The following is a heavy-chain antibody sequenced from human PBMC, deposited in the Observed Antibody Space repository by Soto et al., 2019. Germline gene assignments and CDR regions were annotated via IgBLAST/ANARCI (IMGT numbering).Heavy chain of an antibody. J-gene: IGHJ5*02. V-gene: IGHV3-30-3*01. Sequence: LRLSCAASGFNFNSYAMHWVRQAPGEGLEWVAVISYDGNNKYYADSVRGRFTISRDNSKNTLYLQMNSLRTEDTAVYYCASSSGSGYQNFFDPWGQGSLVTVSS. CDR1: GFNFNSYA. CDR2: ISYDGNNK. CDR3: ASSSGSGYQNFFDP. D-gene: IGHD3-22*01.